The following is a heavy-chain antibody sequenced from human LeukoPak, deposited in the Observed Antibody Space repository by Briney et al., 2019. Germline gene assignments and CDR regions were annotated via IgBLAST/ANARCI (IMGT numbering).Heavy chain of an antibody. D-gene: IGHD1-7*01. J-gene: IGHJ6*03. Sequence: GGSLRLSCAASGFTFSSYSMNWVRQAPGKGLEWVSSISSSSSYIYYADSVKGRFTISRDNAKNSLYLQMNRLRAEDTAVYYCAREAGTYYYYMDVWGKGTTVTVSS. V-gene: IGHV3-21*01. CDR1: GFTFSSYS. CDR2: ISSSSSYI. CDR3: AREAGTYYYYMDV.